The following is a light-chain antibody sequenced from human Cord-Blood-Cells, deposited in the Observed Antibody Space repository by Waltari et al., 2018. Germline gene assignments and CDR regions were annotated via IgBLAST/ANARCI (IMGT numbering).Light chain of an antibody. CDR2: YDS. J-gene: IGLJ2*01. V-gene: IGLV3-21*04. Sequence: SYVLTQPPSVSVAPGKTVRITCGGNNIGSKSDHGYQQKPGQAPVLVIYYDSDRPSGIPERFSGSNSGNTATLTISRVEAGDEADYYCQVWDSSSDHVVFGGGTKLTVL. CDR1: NIGSKS. CDR3: QVWDSSSDHVV.